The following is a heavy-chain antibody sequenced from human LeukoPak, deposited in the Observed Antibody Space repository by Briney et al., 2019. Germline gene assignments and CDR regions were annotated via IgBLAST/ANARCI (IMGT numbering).Heavy chain of an antibody. J-gene: IGHJ4*02. CDR3: AGGLYYYDSSGYYSDY. CDR2: IYYSGST. CDR1: GGSISSYY. Sequence: SETLSLTCTVSGGSISSYYWNWIRQPPGKGLEWIGYIYYSGSTNYNPSLKSRVTISVDTSKSQFSLKLSSVTAADTAVYYCAGGLYYYDSSGYYSDYWGQGTLVTVSS. V-gene: IGHV4-59*01. D-gene: IGHD3-22*01.